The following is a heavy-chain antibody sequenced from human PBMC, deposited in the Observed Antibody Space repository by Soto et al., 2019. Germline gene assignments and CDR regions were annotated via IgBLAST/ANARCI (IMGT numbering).Heavy chain of an antibody. Sequence: QVQLVQSGAEVKNPGASVKVSCKASGYTFTRYGIGWARQAPGQGLEWMGWINTYNGNTNYAPNVQGRVTLTTDTSTSTAYMELRSLRSKDTAIYYCAMVDVYVTPSPQDVWGQGTTVIVSS. J-gene: IGHJ6*02. CDR3: AMVDVYVTPSPQDV. CDR1: GYTFTRYG. D-gene: IGHD3-16*01. CDR2: INTYNGNT. V-gene: IGHV1-18*01.